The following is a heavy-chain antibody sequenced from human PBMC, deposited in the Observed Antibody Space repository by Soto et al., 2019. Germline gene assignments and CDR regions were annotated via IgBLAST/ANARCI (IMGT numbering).Heavy chain of an antibody. Sequence: EVQLVDSGGGLVQPGGSLRLSCAASGFTFSSYWMHWVRQAPGKGLVWVSRINSDGSTTSYADSVKGRVTISRDNAKNTLYLQMNSLRAEDTAVYYGARGPPYSSPDYWGQGTLVTVSS. CDR2: INSDGSTT. J-gene: IGHJ4*02. D-gene: IGHD6-13*01. V-gene: IGHV3-74*01. CDR1: GFTFSSYW. CDR3: ARGPPYSSPDY.